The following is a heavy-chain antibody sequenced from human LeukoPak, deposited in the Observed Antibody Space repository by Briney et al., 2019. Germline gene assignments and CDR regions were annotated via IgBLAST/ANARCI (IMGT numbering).Heavy chain of an antibody. J-gene: IGHJ4*02. CDR1: GFTFSSYE. CDR2: ISSSGSTI. D-gene: IGHD3-16*01. V-gene: IGHV3-48*03. CDR3: ARDWDGGFDY. Sequence: GGSLRLSCAASGFTFSSYEMNWVRQAPGKGLEWVSYISSSGSTICYADSVKGRFTISRDNAKNSLYLQMNSLRAEDTAVYYCARDWDGGFDYWGQGTLVTVSS.